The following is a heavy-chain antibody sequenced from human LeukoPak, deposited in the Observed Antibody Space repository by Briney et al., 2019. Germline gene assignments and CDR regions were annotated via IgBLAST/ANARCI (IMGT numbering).Heavy chain of an antibody. J-gene: IGHJ5*02. V-gene: IGHV4-34*01. CDR3: ARDIDSTGYYDP. CDR1: GGSFSGYY. CDR2: INHSGST. Sequence: SETLSLTCAVYGGSFSGYYWSWIRQPPGKGLEWIGEINHSGSTNYNPSLKSRVTISVDTSKSQFSLKLSSVTAADTAVYYCARDIDSTGYYDPWGQGTLVTVSS. D-gene: IGHD3-22*01.